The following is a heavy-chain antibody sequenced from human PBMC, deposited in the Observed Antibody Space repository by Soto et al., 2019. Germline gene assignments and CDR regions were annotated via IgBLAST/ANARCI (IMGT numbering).Heavy chain of an antibody. CDR3: AKDLSLDSSLPTDPGADYYYYYGMDV. V-gene: IGHV3-23*01. CDR2: ISGSGGST. D-gene: IGHD3-16*02. CDR1: GFTFSSYA. J-gene: IGHJ6*04. Sequence: GGSLRLSCAASGFTFSSYAMSWVRQAPGKGLEWVSAISGSGGSTYYADSVKGRFTISRDNSKNTLYLQMNSLRAEDTAVYYCAKDLSLDSSLPTDPGADYYYYYGMDVWGKGTTVTV.